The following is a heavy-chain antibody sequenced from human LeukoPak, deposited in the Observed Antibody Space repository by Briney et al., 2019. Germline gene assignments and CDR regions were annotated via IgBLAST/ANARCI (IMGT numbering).Heavy chain of an antibody. CDR3: AKGRTVGASYWYFDL. Sequence: GGSLRLSCTASGFTFSSYTMTWVRQAPGKGLKWVSTITTGDGNTYYADSVKGRFTISRDSSKNTLFLHMNTLRAEDTAIYYCAKGRTVGASYWYFDLWGRGTLVTVSS. D-gene: IGHD1-26*01. J-gene: IGHJ2*01. V-gene: IGHV3-23*01. CDR1: GFTFSSYT. CDR2: ITTGDGNT.